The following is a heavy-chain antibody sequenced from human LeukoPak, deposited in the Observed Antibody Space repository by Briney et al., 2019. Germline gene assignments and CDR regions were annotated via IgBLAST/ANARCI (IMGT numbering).Heavy chain of an antibody. CDR1: GGSISSSNW. CDR2: IYHSGST. D-gene: IGHD6-19*01. Sequence: PSGTLSLTCAVSGGSISSSNWWSWVRQPPGKGLEWIGEIYHSGSTNYNPSLKSRVTISVDKSKNQFSLKLNSVTAADTAVYYCARDGAATVSGYAFDIWGQGTMVTVSS. CDR3: ARDGAATVSGYAFDI. J-gene: IGHJ3*02. V-gene: IGHV4-4*02.